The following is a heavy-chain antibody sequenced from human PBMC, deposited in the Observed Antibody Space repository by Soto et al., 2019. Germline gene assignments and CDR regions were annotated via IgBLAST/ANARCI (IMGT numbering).Heavy chain of an antibody. Sequence: QVQLQESGPGLVKPSETLSLTCTVSGGSVSSASYYWSWIRQPPGKGLEWIGYSYYRGSTNYDPFLKSRVSISVDTSKNQSSLILSSVTAADTALYYCARLGRVTIPSWGQGPLVTVSS. CDR2: SYYRGST. CDR3: ARLGRVTIPS. V-gene: IGHV4-61*01. D-gene: IGHD3-3*01. CDR1: GGSVSSASYY. J-gene: IGHJ5*01.